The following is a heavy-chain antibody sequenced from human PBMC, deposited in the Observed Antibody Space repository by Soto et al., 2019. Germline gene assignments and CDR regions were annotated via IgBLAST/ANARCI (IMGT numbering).Heavy chain of an antibody. CDR2: IYPGDSDT. CDR1: GYSVTSYW. V-gene: IGHV5-51*01. D-gene: IGHD3-3*01. CDR3: ASQAYYDFWSGYKPYYYYYYMDV. J-gene: IGHJ6*03. Sequence: PGESLKISCKGSGYSVTSYWIDWVRQMAGKGLEWMGIIYPGDSDTRYSPSFQGQVTISADKTISTAYLQWSSLKASDTAMYYCASQAYYDFWSGYKPYYYYYYMDVWGKGTTVTVSS.